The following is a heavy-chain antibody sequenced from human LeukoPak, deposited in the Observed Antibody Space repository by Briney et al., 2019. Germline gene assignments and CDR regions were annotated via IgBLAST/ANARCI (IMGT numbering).Heavy chain of an antibody. V-gene: IGHV1-2*02. Sequence: ASVKVSCKASGHSLTGYYIHWVRQAPGQGREWVGWINPNSGDTNYAQSFPGRVAMTRETSISTAYMELSRLRSDDTALYYCARVWQYSRSSGAFDIWGQGTMVTVSS. CDR1: GHSLTGYY. D-gene: IGHD6-6*01. CDR2: INPNSGDT. J-gene: IGHJ3*02. CDR3: ARVWQYSRSSGAFDI.